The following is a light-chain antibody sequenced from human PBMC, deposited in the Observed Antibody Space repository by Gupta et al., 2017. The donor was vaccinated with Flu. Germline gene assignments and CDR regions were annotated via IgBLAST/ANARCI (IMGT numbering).Light chain of an antibody. CDR2: DTY. Sequence: VLTQSPATLSLSPGDRATLSCRASQPIDFYLAWYQQRPGQAPRLLIYDTYNRATGTPARFSGSGSGTDFTLTVSSLEPEDFAVYYCQQRDSWPRDFGQGTRLEL. CDR1: QPIDFY. CDR3: QQRDSWPRD. J-gene: IGKJ2*01. V-gene: IGKV3-11*01.